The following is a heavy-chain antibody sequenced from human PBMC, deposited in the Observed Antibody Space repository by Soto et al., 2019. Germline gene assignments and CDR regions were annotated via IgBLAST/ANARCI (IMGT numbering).Heavy chain of an antibody. CDR1: GASIGRGGYY. CDR2: IHFSGET. D-gene: IGHD2-21*01. Sequence: NPSETLSLTCTVSGASIGRGGYYWTWIRQHPGKALEWMGHIHFSGETNYKTSLMGRLTMSIDTSTNQFSLNLAAVTAADTAMYYCARDQGGDLDYWGQGTLVT. J-gene: IGHJ4*02. V-gene: IGHV4-31*03. CDR3: ARDQGGDLDY.